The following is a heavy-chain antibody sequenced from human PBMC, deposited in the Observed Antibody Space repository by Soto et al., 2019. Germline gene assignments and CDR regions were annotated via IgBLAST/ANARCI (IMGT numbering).Heavy chain of an antibody. V-gene: IGHV3-23*01. CDR1: GFTFSTYA. J-gene: IGHJ4*02. CDR3: AKRTDSGPGPYYLDY. D-gene: IGHD1-26*01. CDR2: ISGSGGRT. Sequence: GGSLRLSCAASGFTFSTYAMSWVRQAPGKGLEWVSVISGSGGRTNYADSVKGRFTISRDNSKNTLYLQMNSLRAEDTAVYYCAKRTDSGPGPYYLDYWGQGSLVTVSS.